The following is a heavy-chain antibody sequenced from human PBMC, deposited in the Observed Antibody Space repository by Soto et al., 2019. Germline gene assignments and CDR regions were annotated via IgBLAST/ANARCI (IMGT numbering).Heavy chain of an antibody. J-gene: IGHJ3*02. CDR2: ISTYNGKT. Sequence: QLQLVQSGGEVKTPGASVKVSCTTSWVRQAPGQGLEWMGWISTYNGKTDYAQKFQGRVTMTADTRTSTVYMEVRSLRSDDPAVYYCARLLTEGATYSEDAFDMWGQGTKVTVSS. V-gene: IGHV1-18*01. D-gene: IGHD1-26*01. CDR3: ARLLTEGATYSEDAFDM.